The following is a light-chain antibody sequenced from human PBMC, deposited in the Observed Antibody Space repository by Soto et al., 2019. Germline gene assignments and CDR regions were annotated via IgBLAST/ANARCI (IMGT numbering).Light chain of an antibody. J-gene: IGKJ1*01. CDR1: QNVNSSY. CDR3: QQFGSSPGT. Sequence: EIVLTQSPGTLSLSPGERATLSCRASQNVNSSYLACYQQRPGQAPRLLIYGASTRATGLPDSFSGSGSGTDFTLTISRLEPEDFAVYYCQQFGSSPGTFGQGTKVEIK. CDR2: GAS. V-gene: IGKV3-20*01.